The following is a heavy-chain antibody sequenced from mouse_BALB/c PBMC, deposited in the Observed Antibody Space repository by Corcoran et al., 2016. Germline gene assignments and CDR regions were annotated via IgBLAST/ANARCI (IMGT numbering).Heavy chain of an antibody. J-gene: IGHJ2*01. CDR1: GFNTKDTY. Sequence: VQLQPSGAELVKPGAAVKLSCTASGFNTKDTYMHWVKQRAEQGLEWIGRIDPANGNTKYDPKFQGKATITADTPSNTAYMQFSSLTSEDTAVYYCARSTGTINYWGQGTTLTVSS. CDR3: ARSTGTINY. V-gene: IGHV14-3*02. CDR2: IDPANGNT. D-gene: IGHD4-1*01.